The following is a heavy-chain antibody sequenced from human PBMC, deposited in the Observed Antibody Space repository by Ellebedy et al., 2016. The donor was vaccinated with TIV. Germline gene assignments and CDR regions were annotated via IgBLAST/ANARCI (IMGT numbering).Heavy chain of an antibody. CDR1: GFTFSSYS. D-gene: IGHD1-26*01. CDR2: ISSSSSTI. CDR3: ASKVGARDDAFDI. V-gene: IGHV3-48*01. J-gene: IGHJ3*02. Sequence: GESLKISXAASGFTFSSYSMNWVRQAPGKGLEWVSYISSSSSTIYYADSVKGRFTISRDNSKNTLYLQMNSLRAEDTAVYYCASKVGARDDAFDIWGQGTMVTVSS.